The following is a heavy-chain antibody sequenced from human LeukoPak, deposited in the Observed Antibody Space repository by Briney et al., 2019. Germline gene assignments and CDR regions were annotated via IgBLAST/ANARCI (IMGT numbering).Heavy chain of an antibody. J-gene: IGHJ3*02. CDR2: ISSDGSIQ. D-gene: IGHD3-16*02. V-gene: IGHV3-30*04. CDR3: ALNGREVPSGAFDI. Sequence: GGSLRLSCAASGFTFSTYAMHWVRQAPGKGLEWVAVISSDGSIQHYADSVKGRFTISRDNFKNTLYLQMNSLRAEDTAVYYCALNGREVPSGAFDIWGQGTMVTVSS. CDR1: GFTFSTYA.